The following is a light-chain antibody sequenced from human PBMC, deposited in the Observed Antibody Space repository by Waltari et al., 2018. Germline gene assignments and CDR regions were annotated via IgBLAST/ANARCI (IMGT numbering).Light chain of an antibody. V-gene: IGKV1-5*03. CDR3: QQYSSDST. CDR2: KAS. J-gene: IGKJ1*01. CDR1: QSIRNR. Sequence: IQLTQSPTTLSASVGDRVTIVCRASQSIRNRLDGYQQKSGKAPELLIYKASSLERGVPTRFSGSGSGTEFTLTISSLQPDDFATYYCQQYSSDSTFGQGTKVEIK.